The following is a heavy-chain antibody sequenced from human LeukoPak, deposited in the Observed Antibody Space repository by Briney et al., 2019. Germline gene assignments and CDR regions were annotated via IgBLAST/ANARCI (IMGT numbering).Heavy chain of an antibody. CDR3: ARDAAIYGNGAYYYLW. V-gene: IGHV1-18*01. D-gene: IGHD3-22*01. CDR1: GYTFTSYG. Sequence: ASVKVSCKASGYTFTSYGISWVRQAPGQGLEWMGWISAYNGNTNYAQKLQGRVTITADESTTTAYMELSRLTSDDTAVYYCARDAAIYGNGAYYYLWWGQGTLVTVSS. J-gene: IGHJ4*02. CDR2: ISAYNGNT.